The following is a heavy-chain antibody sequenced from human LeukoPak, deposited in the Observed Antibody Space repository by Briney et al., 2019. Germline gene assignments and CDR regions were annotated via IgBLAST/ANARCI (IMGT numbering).Heavy chain of an antibody. D-gene: IGHD3-22*01. J-gene: IGHJ3*02. Sequence: NPSETLSLTCAVYGGSFSGYYWSWIRQLPGKGLEWIGEINHSGSTNYNPSLKSRVTISVDTSKNQFSLKLSSVTAADTAVYYCARGNGYYDDAFDIWGQGTMVTVSS. CDR1: GGSFSGYY. CDR3: ARGNGYYDDAFDI. V-gene: IGHV4-34*01. CDR2: INHSGST.